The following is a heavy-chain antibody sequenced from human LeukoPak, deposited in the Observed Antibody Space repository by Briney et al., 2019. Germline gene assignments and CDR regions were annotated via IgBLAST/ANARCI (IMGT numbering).Heavy chain of an antibody. CDR2: IRYDGSKK. J-gene: IGHJ4*02. V-gene: IGHV3-30*02. CDR3: VNWAALFDSIGGHFGY. CDR1: GFTFSSFG. Sequence: PGGSLRLSCAASGFTFSSFGMHWFRQAPGKGLEWVAFIRYDGSKKYYGDSVKGRFTISRDNSKNTLYLQMNSLRPEDTAVYYCVNWAALFDSIGGHFGYWGQGTLVTVSS. D-gene: IGHD3-9*01.